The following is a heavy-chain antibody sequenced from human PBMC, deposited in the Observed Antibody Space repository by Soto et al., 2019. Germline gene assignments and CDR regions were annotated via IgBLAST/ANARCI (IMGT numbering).Heavy chain of an antibody. CDR1: GYTFTSYY. CDR3: ARDPSSSSEHYYYYGMDV. D-gene: IGHD6-6*01. Sequence: ASVKASCKASGYTFTSYYMQWVRQAPGQGLEWMGIINPSGGSTSYAQKFQGRVTMTRDTSTSTVYMELSSLRSEDTAVYYCARDPSSSSEHYYYYGMDVWGQGTTVTV. J-gene: IGHJ6*02. CDR2: INPSGGST. V-gene: IGHV1-46*01.